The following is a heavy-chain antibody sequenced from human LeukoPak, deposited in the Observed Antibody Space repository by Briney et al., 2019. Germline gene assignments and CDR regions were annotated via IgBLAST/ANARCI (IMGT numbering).Heavy chain of an antibody. CDR2: IYHSGST. V-gene: IGHV4-30-2*01. CDR1: GGSISSGGYS. Sequence: SETLSLTCAVYGGSISSGGYSWSWIRQPPGKGLEWIGYIYHSGSTYYNPSLKSRVTISVDRSKNQFSLKLSSVTAADTAVYYCARSTSFGVNYYYYGMDVWGKGTTVTVSS. J-gene: IGHJ6*04. D-gene: IGHD2-2*01. CDR3: ARSTSFGVNYYYYGMDV.